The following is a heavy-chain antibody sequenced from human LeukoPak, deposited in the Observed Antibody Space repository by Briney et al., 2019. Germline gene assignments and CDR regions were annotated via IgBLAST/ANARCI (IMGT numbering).Heavy chain of an antibody. D-gene: IGHD2-2*01. CDR3: ASTAAKGY. Sequence: PGGSLRLSCAGSGFTFSSYAMAWVRQTPGKGLEWVSGISGSGVTTDYADSVKGRFTISRDNSKNTVYLQMNSLRAEDTAVYYCASTAAKGYWGQGTLVTVSS. CDR2: ISGSGVTT. CDR1: GFTFSSYA. J-gene: IGHJ4*02. V-gene: IGHV3-23*01.